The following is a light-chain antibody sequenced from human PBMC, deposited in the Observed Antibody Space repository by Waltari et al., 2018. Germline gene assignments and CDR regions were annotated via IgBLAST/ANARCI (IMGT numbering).Light chain of an antibody. CDR3: SLYMGSGIWV. V-gene: IGLV8-61*01. Sequence: QTVVTQEPSLSVSPGGTVTLTCALTSGSVSTTSYATWYQQTPGPPPPTLVYKATSRSSGVPDRFAGSVLGNTVALTITGAQAEDEANYYCSLYMGSGIWVFGGGTKLTVL. CDR2: KAT. CDR1: SGSVSTTSY. J-gene: IGLJ3*02.